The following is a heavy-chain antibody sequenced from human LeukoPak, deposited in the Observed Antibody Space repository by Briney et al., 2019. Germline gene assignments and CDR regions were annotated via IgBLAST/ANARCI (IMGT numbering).Heavy chain of an antibody. CDR1: GFTFSSYG. V-gene: IGHV3-30*18. CDR2: ISYDGSNK. D-gene: IGHD2-15*01. Sequence: GGSLRLSCAASGFTFSSYGMHWVRQAPGKGLEWVAVISYDGSNKYYADSVKGRFTISRDNSKNTLYLQMNSLRAEDTAVYHCAKGETGYCSGGSCYTEYWGQGTLVTVSS. CDR3: AKGETGYCSGGSCYTEY. J-gene: IGHJ4*02.